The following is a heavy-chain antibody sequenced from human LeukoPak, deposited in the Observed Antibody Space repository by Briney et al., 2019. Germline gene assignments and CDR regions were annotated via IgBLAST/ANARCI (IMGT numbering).Heavy chain of an antibody. CDR3: ARDMSVVVPAAMPVVVAFDI. CDR1: GGTFSSYA. D-gene: IGHD2-2*01. CDR2: IIPIFGTA. V-gene: IGHV1-69*13. Sequence: ASVKVSCKASGGTFSSYAISWVRQAPGQRLEWMGGIIPIFGTANYAQKFQGRVTITADESTSTAYMELSSLRSEDTAVYYCARDMSVVVPAAMPVVVAFDIWGQGTMVTVSS. J-gene: IGHJ3*02.